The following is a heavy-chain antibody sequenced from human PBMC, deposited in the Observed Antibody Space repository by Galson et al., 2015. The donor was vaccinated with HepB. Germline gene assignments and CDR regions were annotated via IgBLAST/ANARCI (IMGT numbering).Heavy chain of an antibody. D-gene: IGHD1-26*01. V-gene: IGHV6-1*01. CDR1: GDSVSSNSAA. CDR3: AREGDDSGSYSFDY. CDR2: TYYRSKWYN. Sequence: CAISGDSVSSNSAAWNWIRQSSSRGLEWLGRTYYRSKWYNDYAGSVKSRITINPDTSKNQFSLQLNSVTPEDTAVYYCAREGDDSGSYSFDYWGQGTLVTVSS. J-gene: IGHJ4*02.